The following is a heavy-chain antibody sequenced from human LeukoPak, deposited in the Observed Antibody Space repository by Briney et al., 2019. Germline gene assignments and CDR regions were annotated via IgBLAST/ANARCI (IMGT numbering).Heavy chain of an antibody. CDR3: AKPDYYGSGNHYAVGN. J-gene: IGHJ4*02. Sequence: QPGGSLRLSCAASGFTFSSYAMSWVRQAPGKGLEWVSAISGSGGSTYYADSVKGRFTISRDNSKNTLYLQMNSLRAEDTALYYCAKPDYYGSGNHYAVGNWGQGTLVTVSS. V-gene: IGHV3-23*01. CDR2: ISGSGGST. D-gene: IGHD3-10*01. CDR1: GFTFSSYA.